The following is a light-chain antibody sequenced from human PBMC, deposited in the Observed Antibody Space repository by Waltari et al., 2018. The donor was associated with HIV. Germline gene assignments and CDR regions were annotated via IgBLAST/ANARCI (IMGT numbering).Light chain of an antibody. Sequence: QSALPQPASVHGSPGQSLTISRTGTSSHRRDLNFASWYQQHPGKAPKLMMYDVSHRSSGIPDRFSGSKSDNTASLTISGLQAEDEADYYCTSYASITSWVFGGGTKVTVL. V-gene: IGLV2-14*03. CDR2: DVS. J-gene: IGLJ3*02. CDR3: TSYASITSWV. CDR1: SSHRRDLNF.